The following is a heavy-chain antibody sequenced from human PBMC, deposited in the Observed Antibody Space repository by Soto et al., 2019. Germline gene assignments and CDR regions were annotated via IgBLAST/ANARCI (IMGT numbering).Heavy chain of an antibody. CDR1: GYTFSTFY. Sequence: QVQLVQSGPEVQKPEALVKVSCKASGYTFSTFYLHWVRQAPGQGLEWMGLINPSAGRTSYAQKFQGRRTMTRDTSTSTVYLELSSLRSEDTAVYYCARENANYFDYWGQGTLLTVSS. CDR2: INPSAGRT. V-gene: IGHV1-46*01. CDR3: ARENANYFDY. J-gene: IGHJ4*02.